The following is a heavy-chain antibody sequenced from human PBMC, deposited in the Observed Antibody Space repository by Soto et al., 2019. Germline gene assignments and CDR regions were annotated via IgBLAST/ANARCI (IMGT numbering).Heavy chain of an antibody. CDR2: IYYSGSA. Sequence: QVQLQESGPGLVKPSQTLSLTCTVSGGSISSDNYFWSWIRQHPGKGLEWIGYIYYSGSAYYNPCLKSRVTISVDTSKNQFSLRLNSVTAADTAMYYCAREVGSATTSDAFDIWGQGTMVTVSS. CDR3: AREVGSATTSDAFDI. CDR1: GGSISSDNYF. D-gene: IGHD1-26*01. J-gene: IGHJ3*02. V-gene: IGHV4-31*03.